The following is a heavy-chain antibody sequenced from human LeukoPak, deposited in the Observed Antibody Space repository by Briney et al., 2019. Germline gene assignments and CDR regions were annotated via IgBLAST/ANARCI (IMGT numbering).Heavy chain of an antibody. CDR1: GGSFSGHY. J-gene: IGHJ4*02. CDR3: ARARGAVAIDY. V-gene: IGHV4-34*01. D-gene: IGHD6-19*01. CDR2: INHSGNT. Sequence: KTPETLSLTCAVYGGSFSGHYWSWIRQPPGKGLEWIGEINHSGNTNYNPSLKSRVTLSVDTSKNQFSLKLNSVTAADTAVYYCARARGAVAIDYWGQGTLVTVSS.